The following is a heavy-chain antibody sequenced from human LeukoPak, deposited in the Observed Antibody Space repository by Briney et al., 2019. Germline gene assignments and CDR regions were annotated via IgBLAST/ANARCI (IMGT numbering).Heavy chain of an antibody. V-gene: IGHV3-53*01. D-gene: IGHD3-22*01. J-gene: IGHJ4*02. Sequence: GGSLRLSCAASGFTVSSNYMSWVRQAPGKGLEWVSVIYSGGKTNYADSVKDRFTISRDNSKNTLYLQMNSLRAEDTAMYYCARGVAGYYDSSGYQNWGQGTLVTVSS. CDR3: ARGVAGYYDSSGYQN. CDR1: GFTVSSNY. CDR2: IYSGGKT.